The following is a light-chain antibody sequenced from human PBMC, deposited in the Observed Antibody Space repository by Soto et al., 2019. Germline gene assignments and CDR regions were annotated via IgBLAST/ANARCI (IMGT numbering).Light chain of an antibody. CDR2: GAS. V-gene: IGKV3-20*01. CDR1: QSVSSSY. J-gene: IGKJ5*01. Sequence: EIVMTQSPATLSVSPGERATLSCRASQSVSSSYLAWYQQKPGQAPRLLIYGASSRATGIPDRFRGSGSGTDFTLTISRLEPEDFAVYYCQQYGSSPPITFGQGTRLEIK. CDR3: QQYGSSPPIT.